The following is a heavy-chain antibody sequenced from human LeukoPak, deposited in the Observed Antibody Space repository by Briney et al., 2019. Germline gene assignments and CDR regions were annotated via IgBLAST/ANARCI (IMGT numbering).Heavy chain of an antibody. J-gene: IGHJ4*02. V-gene: IGHV3-74*01. CDR3: ARVWNYGSGSQHTPRY. Sequence: GGSLRLSCAASGFTFSSYWMHWVRQAPGKGLVWVSRINSDGSSTSYADSVKGRFTISRDNAKNTLYLQMNSLRAEDTAVYYCARVWNYGSGSQHTPRYWGQGTLVTVSS. CDR2: INSDGSST. D-gene: IGHD3-10*01. CDR1: GFTFSSYW.